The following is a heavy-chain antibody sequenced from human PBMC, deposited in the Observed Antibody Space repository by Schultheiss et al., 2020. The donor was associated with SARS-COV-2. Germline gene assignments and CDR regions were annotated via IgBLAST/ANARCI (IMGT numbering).Heavy chain of an antibody. CDR2: ISYDGSNK. CDR3: AAPRGDYSRVGIPKYFYYHYMEV. Sequence: GGSLRLSCAASGFSFSTYAMHWVRQAPAKGLEWVAVISYDGSNKYFVDSVRGRFTISRDNSNNTLYLQMNSLRTEDTAVYYCAAPRGDYSRVGIPKYFYYHYMEVWGKGSTVSVAS. CDR1: GFSFSTYA. D-gene: IGHD4-11*01. V-gene: IGHV3-30*04. J-gene: IGHJ6*03.